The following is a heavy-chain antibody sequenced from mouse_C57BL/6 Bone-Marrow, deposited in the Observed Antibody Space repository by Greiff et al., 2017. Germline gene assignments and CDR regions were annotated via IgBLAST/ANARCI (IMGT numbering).Heavy chain of an antibody. V-gene: IGHV5-4*01. D-gene: IGHD2-4*01. Sequence: EVQGVESGGGLVKPGGSLKLSCAASGFTFSSYAMSWVRQTPEKRLEWVATISDGGSYTYYPDNVKGRFTISRDNAKNNLYLQMSHLKSEDTAKYYCARGRFDYDLDYWGQGTTLTVSS. CDR2: ISDGGSYT. CDR3: ARGRFDYDLDY. CDR1: GFTFSSYA. J-gene: IGHJ2*01.